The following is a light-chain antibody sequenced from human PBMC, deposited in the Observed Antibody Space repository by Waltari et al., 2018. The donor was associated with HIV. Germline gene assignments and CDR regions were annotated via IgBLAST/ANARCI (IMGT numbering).Light chain of an antibody. CDR3: CSYAGITTWV. J-gene: IGLJ3*02. CDR1: SNDLGRYDL. Sequence: QSALTQPASVSGSPGQSITISCTGTSNDLGRYDLVSWYQHQPGRAPKLIIYDVTKLPSGVSHRFSGSKSGATASLTISGLQAEDEADYYCCSYAGITTWVFGGGTKVTVL. CDR2: DVT. V-gene: IGLV2-23*02.